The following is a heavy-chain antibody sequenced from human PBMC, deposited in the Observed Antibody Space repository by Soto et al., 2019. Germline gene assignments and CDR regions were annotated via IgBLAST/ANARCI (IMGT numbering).Heavy chain of an antibody. Sequence: QITLKESGPTLVKPTQTLTLTCTFSGFSLSTSGVGVGWIRQPPGKALEWLALIYWDDDKRYSPSLKSRLTISKVXSKNQVVLTMTNMDPVDTATYYCAHHGYYSYGLDVWGQGTTVTVSS. J-gene: IGHJ6*02. CDR1: GFSLSTSGVG. CDR2: IYWDDDK. V-gene: IGHV2-5*02. CDR3: AHHGYYSYGLDV.